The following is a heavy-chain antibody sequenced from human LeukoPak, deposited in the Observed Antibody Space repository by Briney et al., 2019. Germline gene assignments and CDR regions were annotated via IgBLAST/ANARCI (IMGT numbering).Heavy chain of an antibody. J-gene: IGHJ4*02. D-gene: IGHD5-18*01. V-gene: IGHV1-46*01. CDR1: GYTFTSYH. Sequence: ASVKVSCKASGYTFTSYHMYWVRQAPGQGREWMGIFNPSGDSTTYAQKFQGRLTVTRDTSTSTVYIELTRLRSEDTAVYYCARFGYSYGADYWGQGTLVTVSS. CDR2: FNPSGDST. CDR3: ARFGYSYGADY.